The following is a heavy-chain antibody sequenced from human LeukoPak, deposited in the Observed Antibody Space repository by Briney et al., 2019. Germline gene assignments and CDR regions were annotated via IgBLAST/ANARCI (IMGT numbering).Heavy chain of an antibody. CDR1: EFTFSNG. J-gene: IGHJ4*02. CDR3: ARDRVDFEAYFDY. D-gene: IGHD3-9*01. V-gene: IGHV3-30*03. Sequence: GGSLRLSCAASEFTFSNGMHWVRQAPGKGLEWVAVISHDGSEHCYEDSVKGRFTISRDNSKNTLYLQMNSLRAEDTAVYYCARDRVDFEAYFDYWGQGTLVTVSS. CDR2: ISHDGSEH.